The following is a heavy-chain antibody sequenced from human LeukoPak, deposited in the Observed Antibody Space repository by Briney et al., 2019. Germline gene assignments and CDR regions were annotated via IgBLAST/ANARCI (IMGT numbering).Heavy chain of an antibody. J-gene: IGHJ4*02. CDR1: GFRFSSYA. CDR2: ISGSGVST. D-gene: IGHD1-7*01. V-gene: IGHV3-23*01. CDR3: AKDERNWNYNLASQTYD. Sequence: PGGSLRLSCAASGFRFSSYAMSWVRQARGKGLEWVSAISGSGVSTYYADSVKGRFTVSRDNSKNTLNLQMSSMRAEDTAVYYCAKDERNWNYNLASQTYDWGQGTLVTVSS.